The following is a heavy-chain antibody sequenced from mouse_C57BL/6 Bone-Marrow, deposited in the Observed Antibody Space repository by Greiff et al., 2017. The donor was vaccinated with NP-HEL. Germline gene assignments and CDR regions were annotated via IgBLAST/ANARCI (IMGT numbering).Heavy chain of an antibody. Sequence: EVKLQESGAELVRPGASVKLSCTASGFNIKDYYMHWVKQRPEQGLEWIGRIDPEDGDTEYAPKFQGKATMTADTSSNTAYLQLSSLTSEDTAVYYCTAYYYGSLYFDYWGQGTTLTVSS. CDR1: GFNIKDYY. CDR3: TAYYYGSLYFDY. D-gene: IGHD1-1*01. CDR2: IDPEDGDT. J-gene: IGHJ2*01. V-gene: IGHV14-1*01.